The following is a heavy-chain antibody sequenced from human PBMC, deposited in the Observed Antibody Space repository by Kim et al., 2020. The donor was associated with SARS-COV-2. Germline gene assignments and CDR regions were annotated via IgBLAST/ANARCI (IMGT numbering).Heavy chain of an antibody. V-gene: IGHV3-53*01. CDR3: ARLGPVTANYYYGMDV. J-gene: IGHJ6*02. D-gene: IGHD2-21*02. Sequence: SGECRFTISRDNARNTVYHQMNSMRAEDTAVYYCARLGPVTANYYYGMDVWGQGTTVTVSS.